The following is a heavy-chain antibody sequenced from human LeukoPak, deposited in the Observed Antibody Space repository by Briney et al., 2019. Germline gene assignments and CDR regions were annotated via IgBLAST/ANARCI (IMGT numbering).Heavy chain of an antibody. V-gene: IGHV4-34*01. CDR2: INHSGST. D-gene: IGHD3-22*01. CDR3: ARGVGPSGYYYYFDY. CDR1: GGSFSTYY. J-gene: IGHJ4*02. Sequence: SETLSRTCAVYGGSFSTYYWSWIRQPPGKGLEWIGEINHSGSTNYNPSLKSRVTISVDTSKNQFSLKLSSVTAADTAVYYCARGVGPSGYYYYFDYWGQGTLVTVSS.